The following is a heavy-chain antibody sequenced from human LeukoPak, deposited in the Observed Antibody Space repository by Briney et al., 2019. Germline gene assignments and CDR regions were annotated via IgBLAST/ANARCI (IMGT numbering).Heavy chain of an antibody. Sequence: SETLSLTCSVSGASITRYYWTWIRQPVGKGLEWFGRLYTNGTVNYNPSLRSRVTMSRDTSRNQFSLKLTSVTAADTAVYYCARVGYCSGGSCCPSLVDYWGQGTLVTVSS. V-gene: IGHV4-4*07. CDR3: ARVGYCSGGSCCPSLVDY. J-gene: IGHJ4*02. D-gene: IGHD2-15*01. CDR1: GASITRYY. CDR2: LYTNGTV.